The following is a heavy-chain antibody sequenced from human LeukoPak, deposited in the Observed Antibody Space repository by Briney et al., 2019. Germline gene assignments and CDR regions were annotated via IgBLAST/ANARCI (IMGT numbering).Heavy chain of an antibody. CDR3: ARTGIGTYYGSGSRYYYYMDV. V-gene: IGHV4-34*01. CDR1: GGSFSGYY. D-gene: IGHD3-10*01. J-gene: IGHJ6*03. CDR2: INHSGIT. Sequence: PSETLSLTCAVYGGSFSGYYWSWIRQPPGKGLEWIGEINHSGITNYNPSLKSRVTISVDTSKNQFSLKLSSVTAADTAVYYCARTGIGTYYGSGSRYYYYMDVWGKGTTVTVSS.